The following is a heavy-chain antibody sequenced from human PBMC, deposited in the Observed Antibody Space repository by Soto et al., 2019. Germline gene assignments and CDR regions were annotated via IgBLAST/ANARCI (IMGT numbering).Heavy chain of an antibody. CDR2: IIPFFGTA. CDR3: ARTPPMDSGDKYYFDF. Sequence: SVKVSCKASGYTFTSYGISWVRQAPGQGPEWMGGIIPFFGTANYAQKFQDRVTITADESTSTVYMDLRSLRSEDTAIYYCARTPPMDSGDKYYFDFWGQGALVTVSS. CDR1: GYTFTSYG. D-gene: IGHD3-16*01. V-gene: IGHV1-69*13. J-gene: IGHJ4*02.